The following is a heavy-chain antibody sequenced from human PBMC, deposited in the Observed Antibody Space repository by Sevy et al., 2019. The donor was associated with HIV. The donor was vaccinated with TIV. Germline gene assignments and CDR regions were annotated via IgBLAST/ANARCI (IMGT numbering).Heavy chain of an antibody. V-gene: IGHV3-23*01. CDR3: AREGCTKPHDY. CDR1: GFTFSKYS. Sequence: GGSLRLSCAASGFTFSKYSMSWVRQPPGKGLEWVSTLSFGCGEINYADSVKGRFIISRDNSKSSVYLQTNNLRPEDTAVYYCAREGCTKPHDYWGQGTLVTVSS. D-gene: IGHD2-8*01. J-gene: IGHJ4*02. CDR2: LSFGCGEI.